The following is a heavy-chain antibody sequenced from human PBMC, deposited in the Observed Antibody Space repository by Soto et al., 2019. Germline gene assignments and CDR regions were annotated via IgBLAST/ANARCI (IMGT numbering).Heavy chain of an antibody. D-gene: IGHD2-2*01. J-gene: IGHJ6*02. V-gene: IGHV3-30*01. Sequence: QVQLVESGGGVVQPGPSLRLSCEGSGFTFKHFPMFWVRQAPGNGLECVASVSFDGTKTFYADSLKGRFTVSRDNSKDTLSLQMDSLRPEDTAVYFCVRDGRDCSSVRCDTPGRVYGLDVWGQGTAVTVSS. CDR2: VSFDGTKT. CDR3: VRDGRDCSSVRCDTPGRVYGLDV. CDR1: GFTFKHFP.